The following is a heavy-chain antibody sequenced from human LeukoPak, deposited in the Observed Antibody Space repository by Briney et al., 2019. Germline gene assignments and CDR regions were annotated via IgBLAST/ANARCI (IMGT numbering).Heavy chain of an antibody. D-gene: IGHD3-22*01. CDR1: GFTFSSYD. J-gene: IGHJ5*02. V-gene: IGHV3-23*01. Sequence: GGSLRLSCAASGFTFSSYDMSWVRQAPGKGLEWVSYISGSGGSTYYADSAKGRFTISRDNSKNTLYLQMDSLRAEDTAVYYCASTYYYDSSGYELSFDPWGQGTLVTVSS. CDR2: ISGSGGST. CDR3: ASTYYYDSSGYELSFDP.